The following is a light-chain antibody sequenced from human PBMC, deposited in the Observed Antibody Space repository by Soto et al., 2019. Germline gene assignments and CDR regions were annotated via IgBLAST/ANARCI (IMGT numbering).Light chain of an antibody. V-gene: IGKV1-5*03. J-gene: IGKJ1*01. Sequence: DIQMTQSPSTLSASVGDSVTITCRASESISIWLAWFQQRPGKAPTLLIQKASIFESGVPSRFSGSESGTEFTLNISSLKPDDFATYFCQQYSAKLSFGQGTKVEIK. CDR3: QQYSAKLS. CDR2: KAS. CDR1: ESISIW.